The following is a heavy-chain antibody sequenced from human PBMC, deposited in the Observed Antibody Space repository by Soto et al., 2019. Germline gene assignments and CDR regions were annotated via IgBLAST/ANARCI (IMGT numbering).Heavy chain of an antibody. CDR3: AKATAPSGGAFDI. J-gene: IGHJ3*02. CDR2: ILVGGST. Sequence: GGSLRLSCAASGFICSSYDMSWVRQAPGKGLEWVSTILVGGSTHYEDSVTGRFTISRDTSKNTVFLQMNSLTAGDTAVYYCAKATAPSGGAFDICGQGTMVTVSS. V-gene: IGHV3-23*01. D-gene: IGHD1-1*01. CDR1: GFICSSYD.